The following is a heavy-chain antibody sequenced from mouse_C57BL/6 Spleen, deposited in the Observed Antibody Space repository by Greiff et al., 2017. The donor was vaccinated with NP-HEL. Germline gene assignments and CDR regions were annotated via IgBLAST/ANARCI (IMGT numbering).Heavy chain of an antibody. CDR2: IWSGGST. V-gene: IGHV2-2*01. J-gene: IGHJ4*01. CDR1: GFSLTSYG. Sequence: VMLVESGPGLVQPSQSLSITCTVSGFSLTSYGVHWVRQSPGKGLEWLGVIWSGGSTDYNAAFISRLSISKDNSKSQVFFKMNSLQADDTAIYYCASTVVAPRAMDYWGQGTSVTVSS. CDR3: ASTVVAPRAMDY. D-gene: IGHD1-1*01.